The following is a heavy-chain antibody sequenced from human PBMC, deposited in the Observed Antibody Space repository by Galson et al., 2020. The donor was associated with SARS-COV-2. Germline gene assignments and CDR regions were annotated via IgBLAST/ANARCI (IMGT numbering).Heavy chain of an antibody. J-gene: IGHJ6*03. CDR3: ARDRITFFGVVIHGDYMDV. Sequence: LGESLQIPCAAPGFTFSSYSMNWVRPAPGKGLEWVSYISSSTSTIYYADSVKGRFTISRDSAKNSLFLQMNSLRAEDTAVYYCARDRITFFGVVIHGDYMDVWGKGTTVTVSS. D-gene: IGHD3-3*01. V-gene: IGHV3-48*01. CDR2: ISSSTSTI. CDR1: GFTFSSYS.